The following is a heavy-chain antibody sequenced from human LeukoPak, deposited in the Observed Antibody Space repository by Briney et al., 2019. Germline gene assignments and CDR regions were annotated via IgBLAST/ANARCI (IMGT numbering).Heavy chain of an antibody. J-gene: IGHJ4*02. V-gene: IGHV1-69*05. CDR1: GGTSSSYA. Sequence: SVKVSCKASGGTSSSYAISWVRQAPGQGLEWMGGIIPIFGTANYAQKFQGRVTITTDESTSTAYMELSSLRSEDTAVYYCARAPQLWLLSYFDYWGQGTLVTVSS. D-gene: IGHD5-18*01. CDR3: ARAPQLWLLSYFDY. CDR2: IIPIFGTA.